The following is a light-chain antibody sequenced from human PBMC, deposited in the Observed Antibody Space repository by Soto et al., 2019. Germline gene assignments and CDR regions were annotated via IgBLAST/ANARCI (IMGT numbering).Light chain of an antibody. CDR2: DAS. CDR3: QQYNNWPRAT. Sequence: EIVLTQSPATLSLSPGERATLSCRASQSVKTFLAWYQQKPGQPPRLLIYDASTRATGFPARFSGSGSGTEFNLTISSLQSEDFGVYYCQQYNNWPRATFGGGTKVDI. CDR1: QSVKTF. V-gene: IGKV3-15*01. J-gene: IGKJ4*01.